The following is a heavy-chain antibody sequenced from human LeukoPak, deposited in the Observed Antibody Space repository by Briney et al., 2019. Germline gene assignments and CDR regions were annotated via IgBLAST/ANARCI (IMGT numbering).Heavy chain of an antibody. CDR2: IYYSGST. J-gene: IGHJ4*02. CDR3: ARGLGQHSRRGYSYGPHYFDY. CDR1: GGSISSSSYY. D-gene: IGHD5-18*01. Sequence: SETLSLTCTVSGGSISSSSYYWGWIRQPPGKGLEWIGSIYYSGSTYYNPSLKSRVTISVDTSKNQFPLKLSSVTAADTAVYYCARGLGQHSRRGYSYGPHYFDYWGQGTLVTVSS. V-gene: IGHV4-39*01.